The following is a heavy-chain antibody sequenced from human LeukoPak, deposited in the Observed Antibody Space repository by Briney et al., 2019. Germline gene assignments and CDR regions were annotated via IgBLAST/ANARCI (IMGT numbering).Heavy chain of an antibody. CDR2: ISAYNGNT. CDR3: ARYSRLLWFGEFSDY. D-gene: IGHD3-10*01. V-gene: IGHV1-18*01. J-gene: IGHJ4*02. Sequence: ASVKVSCKASGYTFTSYGISWVRQAPGQGLEWMGWISAYNGNTNYAQKLQGRVTMTTDTSTSTAYMELRSLRSDDTAVYYCARYSRLLWFGEFSDYWGQGTLVTVSS. CDR1: GYTFTSYG.